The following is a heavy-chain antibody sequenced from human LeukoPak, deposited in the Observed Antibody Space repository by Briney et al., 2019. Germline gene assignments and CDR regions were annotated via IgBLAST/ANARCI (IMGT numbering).Heavy chain of an antibody. CDR2: MNPNSGNT. CDR1: GYTFTSYD. Sequence: GASVKVSCKASGYTFTSYDINWVRQATGQGLEWMGWMNPNSGNTGYAQKFQGRVTITTDESTSTAYMELSSLRSEDTAVYYCARDRGCSSTSCYADAFDIWGQGTMVTVSS. J-gene: IGHJ3*02. V-gene: IGHV1-8*03. D-gene: IGHD2-2*01. CDR3: ARDRGCSSTSCYADAFDI.